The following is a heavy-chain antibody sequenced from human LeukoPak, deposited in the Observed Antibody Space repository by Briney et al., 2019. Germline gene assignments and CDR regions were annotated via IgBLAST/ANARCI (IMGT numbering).Heavy chain of an antibody. CDR2: IKQDGSEK. CDR1: GFTFSSYW. Sequence: GGSLRLSCAASGFTFSSYWMSWVRQAPRKGLEWVANIKQDGSEKYYVDSVKGRFTISRDNAKNSLYLQMNSLRAEDTAVYYCARVSVAGPYYFDYWGQGTLVTVSS. V-gene: IGHV3-7*01. D-gene: IGHD6-19*01. CDR3: ARVSVAGPYYFDY. J-gene: IGHJ4*02.